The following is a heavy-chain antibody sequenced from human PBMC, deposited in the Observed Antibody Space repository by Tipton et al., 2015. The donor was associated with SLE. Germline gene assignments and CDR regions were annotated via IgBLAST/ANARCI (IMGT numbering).Heavy chain of an antibody. J-gene: IGHJ4*02. CDR2: IWYDGTNE. D-gene: IGHD3-10*01. Sequence: SLRLSCAASGFTFSSYGMHWVRQAPGKGLEWMAAIWYDGTNEYYADSVKGRFTISRDNSKNTLYLQMNSLRAEDTAVYYCARDNFRWTYGSGNTHFDYWGQGTLVTVSS. CDR1: GFTFSSYG. CDR3: ARDNFRWTYGSGNTHFDY. V-gene: IGHV3-33*01.